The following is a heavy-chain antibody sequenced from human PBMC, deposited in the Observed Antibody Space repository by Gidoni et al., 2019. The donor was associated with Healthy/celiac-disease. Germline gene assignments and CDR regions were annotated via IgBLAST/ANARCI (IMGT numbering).Heavy chain of an antibody. CDR2: ISRNGGST. D-gene: IGHD4-17*01. J-gene: IGHJ4*02. CDR3: ARSLYDYGDGFDY. CDR1: GFTFSSYA. Sequence: EVQLVESGGGLVQPGGSLRLSCAASGFTFSSYAMNWVRQAPGKGLEYVSAISRNGGSTYYANSVKGRFTISRDNSKNTLYLQMGSLRAEDMAVYYCARSLYDYGDGFDYWGQGTLVTVSS. V-gene: IGHV3-64*01.